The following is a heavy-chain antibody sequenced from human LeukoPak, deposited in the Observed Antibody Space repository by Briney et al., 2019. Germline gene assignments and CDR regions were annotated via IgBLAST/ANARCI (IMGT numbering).Heavy chain of an antibody. CDR2: IKSKTDGGTT. Sequence: GGSLSLSCAAYAFTFSNAWMSWVRQAPGKGLEWVGRIKSKTDGGTTDYAAPVKGRFTISRDDSKNTLYLQMNSLKSEDTAVYYCTTDRYYYDSSTDFWGQGTLVTVSS. CDR1: AFTFSNAW. J-gene: IGHJ4*02. CDR3: TTDRYYYDSSTDF. V-gene: IGHV3-15*01. D-gene: IGHD3-22*01.